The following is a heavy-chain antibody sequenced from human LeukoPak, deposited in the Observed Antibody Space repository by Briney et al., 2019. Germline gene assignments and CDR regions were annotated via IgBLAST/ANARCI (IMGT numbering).Heavy chain of an antibody. V-gene: IGHV4-38-2*02. CDR2: IYHSGST. Sequence: SETLSLTCTVSGYSISSGYYWGWIRQPPGKGLEWIGSIYHSGSTYYNPSLKSRVTISVDTSKNQFSLKLSSVTAADTAVYYCARDRVAGIPFDYWGQGTLVTVSS. D-gene: IGHD6-19*01. CDR3: ARDRVAGIPFDY. CDR1: GYSISSGYY. J-gene: IGHJ4*02.